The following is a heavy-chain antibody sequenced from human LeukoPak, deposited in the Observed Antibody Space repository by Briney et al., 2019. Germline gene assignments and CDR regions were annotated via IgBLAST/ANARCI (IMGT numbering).Heavy chain of an antibody. V-gene: IGHV3-11*01. CDR3: XTXXRXXPE. CDR2: ISGSGSDI. CDR1: GFTXXXYY. Sequence: SGFTXXXYYMSWIRQAPGKGLEWLSYISGSGSDINYADSVKGRFTVSRDNAKSTLYLQMNRLGVEDTAIYYXXTXXRXXPEWXXXXLVTVSS. J-gene: IGHJ4*01.